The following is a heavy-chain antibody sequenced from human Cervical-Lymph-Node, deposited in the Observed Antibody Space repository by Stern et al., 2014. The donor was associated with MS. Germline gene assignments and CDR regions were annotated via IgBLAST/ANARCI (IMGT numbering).Heavy chain of an antibody. V-gene: IGHV3-21*01. CDR2: ITNSGASM. CDR1: GFTFSDYS. Sequence: EVQLGGSGGGLVTPWGSLRLSCAASGFTFSDYSMNWVRQAPGKGLEWVSSITNSGASMYYGDSVKGRFTISRDNAKNTLYLQMDSLSAEDTATYFCASTLHGGLYNWFDPWGQGTLVTVSS. D-gene: IGHD2-2*01. J-gene: IGHJ5*02. CDR3: ASTLHGGLYNWFDP.